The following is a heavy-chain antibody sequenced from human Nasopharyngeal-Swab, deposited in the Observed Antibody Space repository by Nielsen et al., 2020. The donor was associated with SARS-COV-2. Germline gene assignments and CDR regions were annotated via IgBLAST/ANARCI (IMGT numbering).Heavy chain of an antibody. Sequence: GESLKISCVASGFTVSNTYMSWVRQAPGKGLEWVSVIFSSGFTNYADSVKGRFTISRDNPKNTVSLQMNRLRVEDTAVYYCARYDVFRSSLDYWGQGTLVTVSS. J-gene: IGHJ4*02. CDR1: GFTVSNTY. CDR2: IFSSGFT. CDR3: ARYDVFRSSLDY. D-gene: IGHD3-16*01. V-gene: IGHV3-53*01.